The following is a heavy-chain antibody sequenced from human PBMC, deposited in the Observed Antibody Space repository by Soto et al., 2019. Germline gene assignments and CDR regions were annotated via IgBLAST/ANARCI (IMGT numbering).Heavy chain of an antibody. Sequence: SETLSLTCTVSGGSISSSSYYWGWIRQPPGKGLEWIGSIYYSGSTYYNPSLKSRVTISVDTSKNQFSLKLSSVTAADTAVYYCTSAAIPYYYYMDVWGKGTTVFGLVSRFWFDPWGQGTVVTVSS. D-gene: IGHD3-3*01. J-gene: IGHJ5*02. V-gene: IGHV4-39*03. CDR1: GGSISSSSYY. CDR3: TSAAIPYYYYMDVWGKGTTVFGLVSRFWFDP. CDR2: IYYSGST.